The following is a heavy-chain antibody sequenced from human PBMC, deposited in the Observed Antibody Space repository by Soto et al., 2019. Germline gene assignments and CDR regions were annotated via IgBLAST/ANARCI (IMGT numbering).Heavy chain of an antibody. V-gene: IGHV3-30-3*01. CDR2: ISYDGSNK. D-gene: IGHD6-13*01. Sequence: AGGSLRLSCAASGFTFSSYAMHWVRQAPGKGLEWVAVISYDGSNKYYADSVKGRFTISRDNSKNTLYLQMNSLRAEDTAVYYCARGGIAAAGNHFDYWGQGTLVTVSS. J-gene: IGHJ4*02. CDR1: GFTFSSYA. CDR3: ARGGIAAAGNHFDY.